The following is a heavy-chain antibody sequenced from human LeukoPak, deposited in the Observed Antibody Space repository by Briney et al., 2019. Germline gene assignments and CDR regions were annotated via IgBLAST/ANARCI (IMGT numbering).Heavy chain of an antibody. CDR1: GFTFSSYW. V-gene: IGHV3-7*01. J-gene: IGHJ4*02. Sequence: GGSLRLSCAASGFTFSSYWMSWVRQAPGKGLEWVANIKQDGSGKYYVDSVKGRFTISRDNAKNSLYLQMNSLRAEDTAVYYCAKDHGSGTYYFDYWGQGTLVTVSS. D-gene: IGHD3-10*01. CDR3: AKDHGSGTYYFDY. CDR2: IKQDGSGK.